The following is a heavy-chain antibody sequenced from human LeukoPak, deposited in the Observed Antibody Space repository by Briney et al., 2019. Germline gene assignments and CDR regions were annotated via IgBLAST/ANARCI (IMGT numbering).Heavy chain of an antibody. CDR3: VRDQGFGGWRYYYYMDV. Sequence: SETLSLTCTVSGGSISSYYWSWIRQPAGKGLEWIGRIYTSGSTNYNTSLKSRVTMSVDSAKNQFFQKLSPGTAADTDVYYCVRDQGFGGWRYYYYMDVWGKGTTVTVYS. CDR1: GGSISSYY. J-gene: IGHJ6*03. D-gene: IGHD3-16*01. CDR2: IYTSGST. V-gene: IGHV4-4*07.